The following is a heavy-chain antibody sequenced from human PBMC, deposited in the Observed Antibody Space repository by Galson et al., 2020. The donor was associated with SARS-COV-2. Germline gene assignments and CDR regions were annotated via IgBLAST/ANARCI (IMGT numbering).Heavy chain of an antibody. V-gene: IGHV4-39*07. Sequence: SETLSLTCTVSGGSISSSSYYWGWIRQPPGKGLEWIGSIYYSGSTYYNPSLKSRVTISVDTSKNQFSPKLSSVTAADTAVYYCVNYDILTGYFHFDYWGQGTLVTVSS. J-gene: IGHJ4*02. CDR1: GGSISSSSYY. CDR3: VNYDILTGYFHFDY. D-gene: IGHD3-9*01. CDR2: IYYSGST.